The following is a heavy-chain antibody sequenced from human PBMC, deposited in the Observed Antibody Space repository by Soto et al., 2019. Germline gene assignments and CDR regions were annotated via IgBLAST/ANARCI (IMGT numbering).Heavy chain of an antibody. V-gene: IGHV3-33*01. D-gene: IGHD2-15*01. CDR3: ARDGEDVYCSGGSCYYYGMDV. CDR1: GFTFSSYG. J-gene: IGHJ6*02. CDR2: IWYDGSNK. Sequence: QVQLVESGGGVVQPGRSLRLSCAASGFTFSSYGMHWVRQAPGKGLEWVAVIWYDGSNKYYADSVKGRFTISRDNSKNTLYLQMNGLRAEDTAVYYCARDGEDVYCSGGSCYYYGMDVWGQGTTVTVSS.